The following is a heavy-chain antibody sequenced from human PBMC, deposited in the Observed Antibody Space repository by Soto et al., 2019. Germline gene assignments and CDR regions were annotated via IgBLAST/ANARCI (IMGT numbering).Heavy chain of an antibody. CDR3: AIPSGLTVTGPDY. CDR2: ISGNGGST. CDR1: GFSVNGNY. J-gene: IGHJ4*02. D-gene: IGHD6-19*01. V-gene: IGHV3-23*01. Sequence: PGGSLRLSCAASGFSVNGNYMGWIRRAPGKWLEWVSAISGNGGSTYYADSVKGRFTISRDNSKNTLYLQMNSLRAEDTAVYYCAIPSGLTVTGPDYWGQGTLVTVSS.